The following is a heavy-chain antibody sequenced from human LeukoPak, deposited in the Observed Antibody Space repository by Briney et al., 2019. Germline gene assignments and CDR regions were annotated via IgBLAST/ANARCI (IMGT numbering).Heavy chain of an antibody. J-gene: IGHJ3*02. V-gene: IGHV4-59*01. Sequence: SETLSLTCTVSGGSISSYYWSWIRQPPGKGLEWIGYIYYSGSPNYNPSLRSRVTISVDTSKNQFSLKLSSVTAADTAVYYCARDPELYSPDHDSSGYLAFDIWGQGTMVTVSS. CDR2: IYYSGSP. CDR1: GGSISSYY. D-gene: IGHD3-22*01. CDR3: ARDPELYSPDHDSSGYLAFDI.